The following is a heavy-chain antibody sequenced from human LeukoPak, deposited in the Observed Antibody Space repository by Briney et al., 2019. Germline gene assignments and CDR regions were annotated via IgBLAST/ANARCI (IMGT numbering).Heavy chain of an antibody. CDR1: GGSISSYY. CDR2: IYYSGST. D-gene: IGHD3-9*01. CDR3: ARSAPHYDILTGYYPGPFDY. Sequence: PSETLSLTCTVSGGSISSYYWSWIRQPPGKGLGWIGYIYYSGSTNYNPSLKSRVTISVDTSKNQFSLKLSSVTAADTAVYYCARSAPHYDILTGYYPGPFDYWGQGTLVTVSS. J-gene: IGHJ4*02. V-gene: IGHV4-59*01.